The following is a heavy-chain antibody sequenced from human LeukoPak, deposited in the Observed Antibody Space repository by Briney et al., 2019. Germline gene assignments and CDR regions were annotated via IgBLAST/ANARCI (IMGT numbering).Heavy chain of an antibody. CDR1: GFTFGDYA. V-gene: IGHV3-49*04. D-gene: IGHD6-13*01. CDR3: TRVTAGSSWYGTPTYYYMDV. Sequence: PGRSLRLSCTASGFTFGDYAMSWVRQAPGKGLEWVGFIRSKAYGGTTEYAASVKGRFTISRDDSKSIAYLQMNSLKTEDTAVYYCTRVTAGSSWYGTPTYYYMDVWGKGTTVTVSS. J-gene: IGHJ6*03. CDR2: IRSKAYGGTT.